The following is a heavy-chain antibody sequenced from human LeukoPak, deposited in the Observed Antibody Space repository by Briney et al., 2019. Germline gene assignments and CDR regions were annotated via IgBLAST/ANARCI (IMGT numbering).Heavy chain of an antibody. CDR1: GFTFSSYA. CDR2: ISGSGGST. Sequence: PGGSLRLSCAASGFTFSSYAMGWVRQAPGKGLEWVSAISGSGGSTYYADSVKGRFTISRDNAKKTLYLKMNSLRAEDTAVYYCAKDTDWSGYYQGSDYWGQGTLVTVSS. V-gene: IGHV3-23*01. CDR3: AKDTDWSGYYQGSDY. D-gene: IGHD3-3*01. J-gene: IGHJ4*02.